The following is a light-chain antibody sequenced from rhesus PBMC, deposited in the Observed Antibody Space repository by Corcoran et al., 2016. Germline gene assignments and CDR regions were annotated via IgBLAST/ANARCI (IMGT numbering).Light chain of an antibody. V-gene: IGKV1-74*01. Sequence: DIQMTQSPSSLSASVGDRVTITCRASENVNNYLNWYQQKPGKAPKLLIYKASTLQSGVPSRFSGSGSGTDYTCTISSLQPEDVATYYWQHGYGTPYSFGQGTKVEIE. J-gene: IGKJ2*01. CDR3: QHGYGTPYS. CDR1: ENVNNY. CDR2: KAS.